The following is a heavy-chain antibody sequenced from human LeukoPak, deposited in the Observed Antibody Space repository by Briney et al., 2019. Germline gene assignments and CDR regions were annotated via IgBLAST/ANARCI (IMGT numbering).Heavy chain of an antibody. Sequence: SETLSLTCTVSGDSISSYYWNSIRQPPGKGLEWIGHIHYSGSTNYNHSLNSRVTISVATSKSQFSLKLNSVTAADTAVYYCARRVSGSGFGESNWFDPWGQGTLVTVSS. CDR3: ARRVSGSGFGESNWFDP. D-gene: IGHD3-10*01. CDR1: GDSISSYY. CDR2: IHYSGST. V-gene: IGHV4-59*08. J-gene: IGHJ5*02.